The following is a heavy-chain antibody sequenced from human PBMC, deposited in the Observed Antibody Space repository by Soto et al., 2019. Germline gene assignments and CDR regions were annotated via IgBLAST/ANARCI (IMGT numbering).Heavy chain of an antibody. CDR2: IYYSGST. J-gene: IGHJ5*02. D-gene: IGHD3-3*01. CDR1: GGSMSNYY. V-gene: IGHV4-59*01. Sequence: SETLSLTCTVSGGSMSNYYWSWIRQPPGKGLEWIGYIYYSGSTNYNPSLKSRVTISVDTSKNQFSLKLSSVTAADTAVYYCARAYYDFWSGYWRWFDPWGQGTLVTVSS. CDR3: ARAYYDFWSGYWRWFDP.